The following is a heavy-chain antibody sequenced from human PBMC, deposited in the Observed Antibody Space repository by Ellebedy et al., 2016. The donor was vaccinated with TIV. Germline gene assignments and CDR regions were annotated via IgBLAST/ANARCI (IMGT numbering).Heavy chain of an antibody. D-gene: IGHD3-22*01. CDR1: GFTFDDYG. Sequence: GGSLRLSCAASGFTFDDYGMSWVRQAPGKGLEWVSGINWNGGSTGYADSVKGRFTISRDNAKNSLYLQMNSLRAEDTALYHCARAIVPYDSSGYYPDYWGQGTLVTVSS. J-gene: IGHJ4*02. CDR3: ARAIVPYDSSGYYPDY. CDR2: INWNGGST. V-gene: IGHV3-20*01.